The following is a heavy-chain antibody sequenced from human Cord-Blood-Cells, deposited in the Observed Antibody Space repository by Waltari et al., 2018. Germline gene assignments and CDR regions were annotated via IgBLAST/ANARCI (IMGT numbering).Heavy chain of an antibody. V-gene: IGHV4-39*01. J-gene: IGHJ3*02. Sequence: QRQLPESGPGLVQPSGTLSLTRPVSCGPLSSSSYYWVWIRQPPGKGLEWVGSIYYSGSTYYNPSFKSRVTISVDTSKNQFSLKLSSVTAADTAVYYCARREAFDIWGQGTMVTVSS. CDR2: IYYSGST. CDR3: ARREAFDI. CDR1: CGPLSSSSYY.